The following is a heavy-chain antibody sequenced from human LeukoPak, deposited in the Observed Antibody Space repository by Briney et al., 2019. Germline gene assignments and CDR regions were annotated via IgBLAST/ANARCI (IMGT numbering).Heavy chain of an antibody. V-gene: IGHV1-46*01. D-gene: IGHD2-15*01. CDR2: INPTGGST. J-gene: IGHJ6*03. CDR3: ARGRVVAATTIDYYYYYMDV. Sequence: ASVKVSCKASGYTFISYYMHWVRQAPGQGLEWMGLINPTGGSTGYAQKFQGRVTMTRDTSISTAYMELSSLRSEDTAVYYCARGRVVAATTIDYYYYYMDVWGKGTTVTISS. CDR1: GYTFISYY.